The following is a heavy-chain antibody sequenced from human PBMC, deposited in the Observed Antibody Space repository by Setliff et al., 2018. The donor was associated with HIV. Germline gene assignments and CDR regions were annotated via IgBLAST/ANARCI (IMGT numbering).Heavy chain of an antibody. V-gene: IGHV4-31*03. CDR3: ARDYYNFQDM. J-gene: IGHJ3*02. D-gene: IGHD3-3*01. Sequence: PSETLSLTCTVSGDSINTDGLYWTWIRQHPATGLEWIGYIHYNGITYYNPSLESRVSISVDLSKNQFSLKLNSVTVADTAVYYCARDYYNFQDMWGQGTMVTVSS. CDR1: GDSINTDGLY. CDR2: IHYNGIT.